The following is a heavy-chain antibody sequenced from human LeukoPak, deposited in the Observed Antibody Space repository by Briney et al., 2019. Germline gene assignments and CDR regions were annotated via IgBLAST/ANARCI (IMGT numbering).Heavy chain of an antibody. J-gene: IGHJ5*02. D-gene: IGHD5-24*01. Sequence: TSETLSLTCTVSGDPIRSSYWSWIRQPPGKGLEWIGYIYYTGTTTYNPSLKSRVTISVDTSKNQFSLNLSSVTAADTAVYYCARGVRWLQYNWFDPWGQGTLVTVSS. V-gene: IGHV4-59*01. CDR2: IYYTGTT. CDR3: ARGVRWLQYNWFDP. CDR1: GDPIRSSY.